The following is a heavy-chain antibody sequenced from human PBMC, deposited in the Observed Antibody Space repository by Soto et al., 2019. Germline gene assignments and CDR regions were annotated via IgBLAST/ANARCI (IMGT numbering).Heavy chain of an antibody. CDR3: ARVGGINWFDP. CDR2: IYYSGST. J-gene: IGHJ5*02. Sequence: SETLSLTCTVSGASISSYYGSWIRQPPGKGLEWIGYIYYSGSTYYNPSLKSRVTISVDTSKNQFSLKLSSVTAADTAVYYCARVGGINWFDPWGQGTLVTVSS. CDR1: GASISSYY. D-gene: IGHD3-16*01. V-gene: IGHV4-59*12.